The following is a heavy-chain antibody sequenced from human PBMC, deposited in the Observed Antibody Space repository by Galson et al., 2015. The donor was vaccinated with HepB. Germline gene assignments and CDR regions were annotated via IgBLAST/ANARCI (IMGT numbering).Heavy chain of an antibody. CDR2: IKQDGSEK. J-gene: IGHJ4*02. V-gene: IGHV3-7*01. CDR1: GFTFSSYW. Sequence: SLRLSCAASGFTFSSYWMSWVRQAPGKGLEWVANIKQDGSEKYYVDSVKGRFTISRDNAKNSLYLQMNSLRAEDTAVYYCAKDVYLGSSGYYFDYWGQGTLVTVSS. CDR3: AKDVYLGSSGYYFDY. D-gene: IGHD5/OR15-5a*01.